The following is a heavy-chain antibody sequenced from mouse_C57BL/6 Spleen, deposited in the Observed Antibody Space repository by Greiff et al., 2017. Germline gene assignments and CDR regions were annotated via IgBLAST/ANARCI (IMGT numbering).Heavy chain of an antibody. V-gene: IGHV1-42*01. Sequence: EVQLQQSGPELVKPGASVKISCKASGYSFTGYCMNWVKQRPEKSLEWIGEINPRTGGTTYNKKFKAKATLTVDKSSSTAYMQLKGLTSEDYAVCNWARAGHSYFGYWGQGTTVTVSS. J-gene: IGHJ2*01. CDR3: ARAGHSYFGY. CDR2: INPRTGGT. D-gene: IGHD3-3*01. CDR1: GYSFTGYC.